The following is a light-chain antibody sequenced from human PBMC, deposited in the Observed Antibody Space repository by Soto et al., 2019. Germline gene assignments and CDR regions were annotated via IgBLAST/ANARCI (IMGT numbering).Light chain of an antibody. J-gene: IGKJ2*01. V-gene: IGKV1-5*03. CDR2: KAS. CDR3: QQYNSYPYT. Sequence: DIQMTQSPSTLSASVGDRVTITCRASQSISSWLAWYQQKPGKAPKLLIYKASSLERGVPATFSGSGSGTEFTLTISCLQPDDFATYYCQQYNSYPYTFGQGTKLEIK. CDR1: QSISSW.